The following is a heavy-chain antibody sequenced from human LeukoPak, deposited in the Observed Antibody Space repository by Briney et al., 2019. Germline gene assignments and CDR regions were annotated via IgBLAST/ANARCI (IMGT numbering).Heavy chain of an antibody. D-gene: IGHD3-10*01. CDR3: AREIYYGSGSYSGYYFDY. CDR1: GGSISSGGYY. J-gene: IGHJ4*02. CDR2: IYHSGNT. Sequence: ASQTLSLTCAVSGGSISSGGYYWSWIRQHPGKGLEWIGYIYHSGNTYYNPSLKSRITISVDTSKNQFSLKLSSVTAADTAVYYCAREIYYGSGSYSGYYFDYWGQGTLVTVSS. V-gene: IGHV4-31*11.